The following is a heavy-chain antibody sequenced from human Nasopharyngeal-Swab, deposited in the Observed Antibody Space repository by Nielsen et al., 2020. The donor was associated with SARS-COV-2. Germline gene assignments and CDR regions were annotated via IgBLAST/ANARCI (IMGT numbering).Heavy chain of an antibody. D-gene: IGHD3-10*01. CDR2: IDGSGNT. V-gene: IGHV4-61*02. CDR3: VRDGWGFDGMDF. Sequence: SETLSLTCTASGGSINSNDYYWTWIRQPAGRGLEWIGRIDGSGNTNYKPSLKSRVTISVDTSKKQFSLEMTSVTAEDTAVYYCVRDGWGFDGMDFWGQGATVTVSS. J-gene: IGHJ6*02. CDR1: GGSINSNDYY.